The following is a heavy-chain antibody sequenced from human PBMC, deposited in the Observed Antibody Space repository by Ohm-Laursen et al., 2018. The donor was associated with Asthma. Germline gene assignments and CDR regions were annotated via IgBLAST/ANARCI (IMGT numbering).Heavy chain of an antibody. CDR3: ARESPRSSYGYSYESWFDP. J-gene: IGHJ5*02. CDR1: GFTFRSYA. D-gene: IGHD5-18*01. Sequence: SLRLSCTASGFTFRSYAMHWVRQAPGKGLEWVAVGGSYYDGGLKYYADSVNGRFTVSRDDSKNTLYLQMNSLRAEDTAVYYCARESPRSSYGYSYESWFDPWGQGTLVTVSS. CDR2: GGSYYDGGLK. V-gene: IGHV3-30-3*01.